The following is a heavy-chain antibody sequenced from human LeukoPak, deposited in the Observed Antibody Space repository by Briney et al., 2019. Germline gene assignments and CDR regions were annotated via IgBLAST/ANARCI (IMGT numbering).Heavy chain of an antibody. CDR2: ISWNSGSI. D-gene: IGHD6-19*01. J-gene: IGHJ4*02. CDR3: AKDGVTNGYSSGWYTV. V-gene: IGHV3-9*01. Sequence: GGSLRLSCAASGFTFDDYAMPWVRQAPGKGLEWVSGISWNSGSIGYADSVKGRFTISRDNAKNSLYLQMNSLRAEDTALYYCAKDGVTNGYSSGWYTVWGQGTLVTVSS. CDR1: GFTFDDYA.